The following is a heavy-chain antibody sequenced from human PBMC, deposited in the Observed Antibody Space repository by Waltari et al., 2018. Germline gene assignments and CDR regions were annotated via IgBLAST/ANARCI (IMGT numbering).Heavy chain of an antibody. D-gene: IGHD6-19*01. Sequence: EVQLVESGGGLIQPGGSLRLSCAASGFTVSSNYMNWVRQAPGKGLEWVSSISRSSSYIYYADSVKGRFTISRDNAKNSLYLQMNSLRAEDTAVYYCARGSNSSGWYGSYYYYGMDVWGQGTTVTVSS. V-gene: IGHV3-21*01. CDR3: ARGSNSSGWYGSYYYYGMDV. CDR2: ISRSSSYI. CDR1: GFTVSSNY. J-gene: IGHJ6*02.